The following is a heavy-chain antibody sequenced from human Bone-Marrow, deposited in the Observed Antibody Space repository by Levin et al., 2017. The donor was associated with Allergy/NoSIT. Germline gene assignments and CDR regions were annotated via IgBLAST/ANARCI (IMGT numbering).Heavy chain of an antibody. J-gene: IGHJ6*03. CDR3: ASSLVNPDYDYYMDG. CDR1: GGSISSGGYY. Sequence: SETLSLTCTVSGGSISSGGYYWSWIRQHPGKGLEWIGYIYYSGSTYYNPSLKSRVTISVDTSKNQFSLKLSSVTAADTAVYYCASSLVNPDYDYYMDGWGKGTTVTVSS. CDR2: IYYSGST. D-gene: IGHD3-16*02. V-gene: IGHV4-31*03.